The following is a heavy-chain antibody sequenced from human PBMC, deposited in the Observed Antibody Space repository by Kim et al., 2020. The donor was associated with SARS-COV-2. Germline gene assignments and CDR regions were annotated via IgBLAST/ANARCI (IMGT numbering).Heavy chain of an antibody. CDR1: GGSISSYY. CDR2: IYYSGST. CDR3: ASYPTVTTDY. Sequence: SETLSLTCTVSGGSISSYYWSWIRQPPGKGLEWIGYIYYSGSTNYNPSLKSRVTISVDTSKNQFSLKLSSVTAADTAVYYCASYPTVTTDYWGQGTLVTVSS. V-gene: IGHV4-59*13. J-gene: IGHJ4*02. D-gene: IGHD4-17*01.